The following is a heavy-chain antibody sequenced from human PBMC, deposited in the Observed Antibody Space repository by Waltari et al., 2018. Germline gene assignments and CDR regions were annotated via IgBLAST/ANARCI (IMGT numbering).Heavy chain of an antibody. Sequence: QLQLQESGPRLLKASETLSLICSVASDYSSDRSYYWSWIRQPPGKGLEWIGTIFQSGSSFPNPSLKSRVTITIDVSKKQVSLRLNSLTAADSAVYYCARETQMVAFDMWGQGTTVAVSS. V-gene: IGHV4-39*07. CDR1: SDYSSDRSYY. J-gene: IGHJ3*02. D-gene: IGHD2-8*01. CDR3: ARETQMVAFDM. CDR2: IFQSGSS.